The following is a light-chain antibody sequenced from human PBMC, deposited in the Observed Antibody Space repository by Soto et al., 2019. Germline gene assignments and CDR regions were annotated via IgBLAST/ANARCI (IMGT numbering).Light chain of an antibody. V-gene: IGLV1-44*01. Sequence: QSVLTQPPSASGAPGQSVTISCSGSTSNIGSHSVNWYRHLPGTAPKVVMFSNDERPSGVPDRISGSKSGTSASLTISGLQSEDEADYYCAAWDNSLTGHLVFGGGT. J-gene: IGLJ2*01. CDR2: SND. CDR1: TSNIGSHS. CDR3: AAWDNSLTGHLV.